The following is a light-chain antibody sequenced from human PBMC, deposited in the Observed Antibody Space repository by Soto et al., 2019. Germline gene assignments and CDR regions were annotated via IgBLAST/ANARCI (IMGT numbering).Light chain of an antibody. Sequence: EIVLTQSPATLSLSPGERATLSCRASQSVSSYLAWYQQKPGQAPRLLIYDASITATAIPARFSGSGSGTDFTLTISSLEPDDFAVYYCQQRSNWPLTFGGGTKVEI. CDR1: QSVSSY. CDR2: DAS. J-gene: IGKJ4*01. V-gene: IGKV3-11*01. CDR3: QQRSNWPLT.